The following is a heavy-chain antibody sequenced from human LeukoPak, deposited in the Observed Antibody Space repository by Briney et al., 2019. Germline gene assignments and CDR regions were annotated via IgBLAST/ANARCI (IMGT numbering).Heavy chain of an antibody. CDR3: ANCYYDSSGFEYFQH. Sequence: ASVKVSCRASGYTFTRYGLSWVRQAPGQGLEWMGGIIPIFGTANYAQKFQGRVTITADESTSTAYMELSSLRSEDTAVYYCANCYYDSSGFEYFQHWGQGTLVTVSS. D-gene: IGHD3-22*01. CDR2: IIPIFGTA. CDR1: GYTFTRYG. V-gene: IGHV1-69*13. J-gene: IGHJ1*01.